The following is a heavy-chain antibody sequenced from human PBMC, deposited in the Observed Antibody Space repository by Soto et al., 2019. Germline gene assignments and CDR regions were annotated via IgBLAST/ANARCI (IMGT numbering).Heavy chain of an antibody. D-gene: IGHD1-26*01. V-gene: IGHV5-10-1*01. CDR1: GYRFTSYW. CDR2: IEPRDSYT. J-gene: IGHJ4*02. CDR3: ARVGATTLHYFDS. Sequence: GESLKISCQVPGYRFTSYWLTWVRQVPGKGLECLGRIEPRDSYTNYSPSFQGHVTISVDKSINTAYLQWNSLKASDTAIYYCARVGATTLHYFDSWCQGTLVTVSS.